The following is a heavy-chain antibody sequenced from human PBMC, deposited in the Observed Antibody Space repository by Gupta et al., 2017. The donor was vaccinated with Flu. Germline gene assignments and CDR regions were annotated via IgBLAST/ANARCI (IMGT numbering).Heavy chain of an antibody. D-gene: IGHD3-10*01. V-gene: IGHV3-23*01. CDR2: ISGSGGKT. CDR3: VKDLGVAPYLLFS. J-gene: IGHJ4*02. Sequence: DVQLLESGGGLAQSGGSLRLSCAASGFNFRYYAMAWVRRAPGKGLEWVSAISGSGGKTYYADSVRGRFIISRDNSKDIVHLQMTGLRVDDTALYYCVKDLGVAPYLLFSWGQGTAVTVSS. CDR1: GFNFRYYA.